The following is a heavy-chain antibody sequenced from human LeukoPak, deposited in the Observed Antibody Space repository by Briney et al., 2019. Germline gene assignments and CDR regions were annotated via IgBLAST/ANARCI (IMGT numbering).Heavy chain of an antibody. CDR1: GGSFSGYF. CDR2: INHSGST. Sequence: SETLSLTCAVNGGSFSGYFWSGIRQPPGKGREWCGEINHSGSTYYNASLKSRIPISLATSKRQFSLRMNSLTAAPTAVYFCAGYYSSIYGMDVWGQGTSVTVSS. D-gene: IGHD3-3*01. V-gene: IGHV4-34*01. CDR3: AGYYSSIYGMDV. J-gene: IGHJ6*02.